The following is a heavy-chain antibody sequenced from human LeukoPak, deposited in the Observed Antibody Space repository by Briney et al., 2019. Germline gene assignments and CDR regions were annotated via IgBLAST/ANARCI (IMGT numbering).Heavy chain of an antibody. J-gene: IGHJ6*03. D-gene: IGHD5-24*01. CDR2: IYYSGST. CDR1: GGSISSYY. Sequence: PSETLSLTCTVSGGSISSYYWSWIRQPPGKGLEWIGYIYYSGSTNYNPSLKSRVTISVDTSKNQFSLKLSSVTAADTAVYYCARARRGYNHDGAYYYYYYMDVWGKGTTVTVSS. CDR3: ARARRGYNHDGAYYYYYYMDV. V-gene: IGHV4-59*01.